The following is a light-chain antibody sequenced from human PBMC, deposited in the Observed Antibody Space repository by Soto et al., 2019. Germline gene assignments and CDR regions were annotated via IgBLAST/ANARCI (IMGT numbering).Light chain of an antibody. CDR3: SSYAGSILYV. V-gene: IGLV2-11*01. CDR1: SSDVGGYNY. Sequence: QSALTQPRSVSGSPGQSVTISCTGTSSDVGGYNYVSWYQQHPGKAPKLMIYDVSKRPSGVPDRFSGSKSGNTASLTVSGLQAEDEADYYCSSYAGSILYVFGAGTKVTVL. J-gene: IGLJ1*01. CDR2: DVS.